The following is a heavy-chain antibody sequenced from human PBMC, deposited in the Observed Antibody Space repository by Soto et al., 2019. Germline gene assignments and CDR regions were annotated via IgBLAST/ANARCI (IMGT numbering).Heavy chain of an antibody. J-gene: IGHJ6*03. Sequence: PSDTLSLTCTVPGGCISSYYWIWIRQPPGKGLEWIGYIYYSGSTNYNPSLKSRVTISVDTSKNQFSLKLSSVTAADTAVYYSARYDATYYYSCLDVWGKGTMVPVS. CDR1: GGCISSYY. V-gene: IGHV4-59*07. CDR2: IYYSGST. CDR3: ARYDATYYYSCLDV. D-gene: IGHD3-3*01.